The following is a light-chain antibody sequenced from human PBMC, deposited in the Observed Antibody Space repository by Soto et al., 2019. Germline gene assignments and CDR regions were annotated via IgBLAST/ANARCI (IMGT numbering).Light chain of an antibody. Sequence: QSVLTQPPSVSGTPGQRVTISCSGSNSNIGSNNVNWYQQLPGTAPKLLICVNAQRPSGVPDRFSGSKSGNAASLTISGLQSEDEAEYYCAAWDDSPNVFYVFGTGTKVTVL. CDR1: NSNIGSNN. CDR3: AAWDDSPNVFYV. V-gene: IGLV1-44*01. J-gene: IGLJ1*01. CDR2: VNA.